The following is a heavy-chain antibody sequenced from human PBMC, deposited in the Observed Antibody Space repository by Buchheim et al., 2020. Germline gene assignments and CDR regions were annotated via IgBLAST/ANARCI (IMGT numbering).Heavy chain of an antibody. CDR2: INPSGGST. J-gene: IGHJ4*02. Sequence: QVQLVQSGAEVKKPGSSVKVSCKASGGTFSRYAISWVRQAPGQGLEWMGIINPSGGSTSYAQKFQGRVTMTRDTSTSTVYIELSSLKSEDTAVYYCARERDVYYYDSSGYYFDYWGQGTL. CDR1: GGTFSRYA. V-gene: IGHV1-46*01. CDR3: ARERDVYYYDSSGYYFDY. D-gene: IGHD3-22*01.